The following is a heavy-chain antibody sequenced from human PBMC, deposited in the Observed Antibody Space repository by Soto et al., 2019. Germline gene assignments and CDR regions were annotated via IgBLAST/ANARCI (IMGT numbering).Heavy chain of an antibody. Sequence: GESLKISCKGSGYSFTSYWISWVRQMPGKGLEWMGRIDPSDSYTNYSPSFQGHVTISADKSISTAYLQWSSLKASDTAMYYCARLLCSGGSCYSEFDYWGQGTLVTGSP. CDR3: ARLLCSGGSCYSEFDY. CDR2: IDPSDSYT. V-gene: IGHV5-10-1*01. D-gene: IGHD2-15*01. CDR1: GYSFTSYW. J-gene: IGHJ4*02.